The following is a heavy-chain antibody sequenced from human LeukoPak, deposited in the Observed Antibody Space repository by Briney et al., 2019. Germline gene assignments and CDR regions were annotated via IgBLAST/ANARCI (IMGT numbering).Heavy chain of an antibody. CDR2: IWYDGSNK. V-gene: IGHV3-33*01. CDR1: GFTFSSYG. J-gene: IGHJ4*02. Sequence: PGRSLRLSCAASGFTFSSYGMHWVRQAPGKGLEWVAVIWYDGSNKYYADSVKGRFTISRDNSKNTLYLQMNSLRAEDTAVYYCARDGEGGSGWHLPKWDFDYWGQGTLVTVSS. D-gene: IGHD6-19*01. CDR3: ARDGEGGSGWHLPKWDFDY.